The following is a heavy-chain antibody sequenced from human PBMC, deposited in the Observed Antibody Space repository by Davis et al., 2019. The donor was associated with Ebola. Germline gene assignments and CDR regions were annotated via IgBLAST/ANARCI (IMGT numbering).Heavy chain of an antibody. D-gene: IGHD2-15*01. CDR1: GLTSSDDY. CDR2: ISSSSSYT. J-gene: IGHJ6*02. CDR3: ARALYCSGGSCYSPYYYYGMDV. V-gene: IGHV3-11*06. Sequence: GGSLRLSCAASGLTSSDDYMSWIRQAPGKGLEWVSYISSSSSYTNYADSVKGRFTISRDNAKNSLYLQMNSLRAEDTAVYYCARALYCSGGSCYSPYYYYGMDVWGQGTTVTVSS.